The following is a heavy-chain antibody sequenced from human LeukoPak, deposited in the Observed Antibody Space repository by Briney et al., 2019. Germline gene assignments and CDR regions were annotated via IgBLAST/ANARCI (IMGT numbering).Heavy chain of an antibody. Sequence: GGSLRLSCAAYTLTLPTYAMSWVRQAPGKGLEWISAISGSGGSTYYADSVKGRFTISRDKSKNTLYLQMTAQRAKYTALHIRAKDAQRNYDFWDPFDYWGQGTLVTVSS. J-gene: IGHJ4*02. CDR1: TLTLPTYA. V-gene: IGHV3-23*01. CDR3: AKDAQRNYDFWDPFDY. CDR2: ISGSGGST. D-gene: IGHD3-3*01.